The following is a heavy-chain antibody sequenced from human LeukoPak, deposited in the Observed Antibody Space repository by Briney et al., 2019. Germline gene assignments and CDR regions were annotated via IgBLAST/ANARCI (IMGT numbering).Heavy chain of an antibody. J-gene: IGHJ5*02. Sequence: PSETLSLTCTVSGGSISSYYWSWIRQPPPKGLEWIGYIYYSGSTNYNPSLKSRVTISVDTSKNQFSLKLSSVTAADTAVYYCARTQTRFDPWGQGTLVTVSS. CDR2: IYYSGST. CDR1: GGSISSYY. V-gene: IGHV4-59*08. CDR3: ARTQTRFDP.